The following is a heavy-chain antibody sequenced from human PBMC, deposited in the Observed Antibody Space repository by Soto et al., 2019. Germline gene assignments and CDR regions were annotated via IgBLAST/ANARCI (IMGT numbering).Heavy chain of an antibody. D-gene: IGHD2-2*01. J-gene: IGHJ6*02. CDR2: ISTYNGNT. CDR3: ARGASCTSTSCYGYFHYGMDV. V-gene: IGHV1-18*01. Sequence: GASVKVSCKASGYTFTSHGITWVRQAPGQGLEWMGWISTYNGNTNYAQKLQGRVTLTTDTSTSTAYMELRSLRSDDAAVYYCARGASCTSTSCYGYFHYGMDVWGQGTTVTVSS. CDR1: GYTFTSHG.